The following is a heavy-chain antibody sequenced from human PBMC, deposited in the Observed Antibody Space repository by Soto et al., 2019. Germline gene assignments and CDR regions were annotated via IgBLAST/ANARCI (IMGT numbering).Heavy chain of an antibody. Sequence: ASVKVSCKASGGTFSSYAISWVRQAPGQGLEWMGGIIPIFGTANYAQKFQGRVTITADKSTSTAYMELSSLRSEDTAVYYCASSMEYCSSTSCYRGYYYYGMDVWGQGTTVTVSS. D-gene: IGHD2-2*02. CDR3: ASSMEYCSSTSCYRGYYYYGMDV. V-gene: IGHV1-69*06. CDR2: IIPIFGTA. CDR1: GGTFSSYA. J-gene: IGHJ6*02.